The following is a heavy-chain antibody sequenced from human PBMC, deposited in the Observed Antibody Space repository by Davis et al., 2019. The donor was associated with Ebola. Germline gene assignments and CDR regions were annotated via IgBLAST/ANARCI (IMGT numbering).Heavy chain of an antibody. CDR2: IYYSGST. J-gene: IGHJ5*02. V-gene: IGHV4-39*01. Sequence: PSETLSLTCTVSGGSISSSSYYWGWIRQPPGKELEWIGSIYYSGSTYYNPSLKSRVTISVDTSKNQFSLKLSSVTAADTAVYYCASSLGVWFDPWGQGTLVTVSS. CDR1: GGSISSSSYY. D-gene: IGHD3-3*01. CDR3: ASSLGVWFDP.